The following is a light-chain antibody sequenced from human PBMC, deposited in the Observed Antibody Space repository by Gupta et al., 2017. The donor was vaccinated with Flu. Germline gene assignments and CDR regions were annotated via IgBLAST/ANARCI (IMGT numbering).Light chain of an antibody. Sequence: DIQMTSVPSSLSASVGDRVTITCRASQSISSYLNWYQQKPRKGPKLLIYAASSLQRGVASRFSGSGSGTDFTLTISSRQPEDVETYYCQQMYSTLFIFTFGHGTKVDIK. J-gene: IGKJ3*01. CDR2: AAS. CDR1: QSISSY. V-gene: IGKV1-39*01. CDR3: QQMYSTLFIFT.